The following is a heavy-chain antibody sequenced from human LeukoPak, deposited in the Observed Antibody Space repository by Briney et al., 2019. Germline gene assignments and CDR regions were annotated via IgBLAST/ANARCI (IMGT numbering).Heavy chain of an antibody. V-gene: IGHV1-58*01. CDR1: GFTFTSSS. CDR2: IVVGSGNT. Sequence: SVKVSCKVSGFTFTSSSVQWVRQTRGQRLEWIGWIVVGSGNTNYARKFQERVTITRDMSTSTAHMEVSSLRSEDTAVYYCAAVNEDEPTAGPFDYWGQGTLVTVSS. D-gene: IGHD1-14*01. CDR3: AAVNEDEPTAGPFDY. J-gene: IGHJ4*02.